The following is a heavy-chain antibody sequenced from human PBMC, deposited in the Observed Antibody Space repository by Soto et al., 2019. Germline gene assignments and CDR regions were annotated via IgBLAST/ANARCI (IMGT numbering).Heavy chain of an antibody. CDR2: IGRTGIDR. Sequence: EVQLVESGGGLVKPGGSLRLSCAASGFSFSTSTMNWVRQAPGKGLEFVSSIGRTGIDRYYIDSVKGRFTISRDNAQNSLYLQMNSLRAGDTALSYWVCDANRRDWGQGTLVTVSS. V-gene: IGHV3-21*01. CDR1: GFSFSTST. CDR3: VCDANRRD. J-gene: IGHJ4*02. D-gene: IGHD2-2*01.